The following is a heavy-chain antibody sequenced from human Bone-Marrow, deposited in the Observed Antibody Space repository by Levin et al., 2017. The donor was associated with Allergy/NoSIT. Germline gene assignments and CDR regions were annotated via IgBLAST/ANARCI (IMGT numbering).Heavy chain of an antibody. CDR1: GGSISSRGSF. J-gene: IGHJ5*02. Sequence: SETLSLTCTVSGGSISSRGSFWTWIRQRPGKGLEWIGYIYYSGTTSYNPSLKSRATVSIDTSKNQFSLKLTSVTAADTAVYYCATEQGGFDPWGQGTLVAVSS. CDR2: IYYSGTT. D-gene: IGHD3-16*01. CDR3: ATEQGGFDP. V-gene: IGHV4-31*03.